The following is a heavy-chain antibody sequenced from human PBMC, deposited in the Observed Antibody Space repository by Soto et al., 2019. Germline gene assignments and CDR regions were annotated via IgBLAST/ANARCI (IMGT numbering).Heavy chain of an antibody. Sequence: SETLSLTCTVSGGSISSYYWSWIRQPPGKGLEWIGYIYYRGSTNYNPSLKSRVTISVDTSKNQFSLKLSSVTAADTAVYYCARDRARNNWFDPWGQGTMVTVSS. CDR3: ARDRARNNWFDP. V-gene: IGHV4-59*01. CDR2: IYYRGST. CDR1: GGSISSYY. J-gene: IGHJ5*02.